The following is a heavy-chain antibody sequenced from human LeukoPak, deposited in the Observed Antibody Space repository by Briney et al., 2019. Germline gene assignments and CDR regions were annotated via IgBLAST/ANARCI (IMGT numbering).Heavy chain of an antibody. CDR3: ARDGGLYYYDSSGYYSLDY. J-gene: IGHJ4*02. D-gene: IGHD3-22*01. CDR1: GGTFRSYA. Sequence: GASVKVSCKASGGTFRSYAISWVRQAPGQGLEWMGGIIAIFGTANYAQKFQGRVTITADKSTSTVYMELSSLRSEDTAVYYCARDGGLYYYDSSGYYSLDYWGQGTLVTVSS. V-gene: IGHV1-69*06. CDR2: IIAIFGTA.